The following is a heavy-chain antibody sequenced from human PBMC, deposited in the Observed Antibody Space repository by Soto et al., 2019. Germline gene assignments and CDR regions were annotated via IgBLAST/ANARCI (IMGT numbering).Heavy chain of an antibody. D-gene: IGHD2-21*02. CDR2: IYHSGST. J-gene: IGHJ6*02. CDR1: GGSISSGGYS. Sequence: SETLSLTCAVSGGSISSGGYSWNWIRQPPGKGLEWIGYIYHSGSTLYNPSLKSRVTISVDTSKNQFSLKLSSVTAADTAVYYCARVCGGDCHNGMDVWGQGTTVTVSS. CDR3: ARVCGGDCHNGMDV. V-gene: IGHV4-30-2*01.